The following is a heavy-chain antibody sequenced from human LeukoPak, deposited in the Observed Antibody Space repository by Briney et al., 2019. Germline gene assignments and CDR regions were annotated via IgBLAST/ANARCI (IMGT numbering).Heavy chain of an antibody. D-gene: IGHD1-26*01. J-gene: IGHJ6*03. CDR3: TSGSYSFYYMDV. CDR2: IYYSGST. CDR1: GGSISSYY. V-gene: IGHV4-59*01. Sequence: SETLSLTCTVSGGSISSYYWSWIRQPPGKGLEWIGYIYYSGSTKYNPSLKSRVTISVDTSKNQFSLKLSSVTAADTAVYYCTSGSYSFYYMDVWGKGTTVTVSS.